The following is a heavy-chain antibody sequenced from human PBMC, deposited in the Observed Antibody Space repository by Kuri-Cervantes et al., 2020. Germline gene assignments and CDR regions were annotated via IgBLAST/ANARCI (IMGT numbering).Heavy chain of an antibody. CDR2: VNHSGST. D-gene: IGHD3-22*01. Sequence: GSLRLSCAVYGGSFSGYYWSWIRQPPGKGLEWLGEVNHSGSTNYNPSLKSRVTISVDTSKNQFSLKLSSVTAADTAVYYCARQHDSSGYYFVAFDIWGQGTMVTVSS. CDR3: ARQHDSSGYYFVAFDI. CDR1: GGSFSGYY. V-gene: IGHV4-34*01. J-gene: IGHJ3*02.